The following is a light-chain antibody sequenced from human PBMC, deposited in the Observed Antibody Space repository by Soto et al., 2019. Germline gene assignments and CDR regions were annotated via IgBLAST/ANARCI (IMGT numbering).Light chain of an antibody. Sequence: EIVLTQSPATLSVSPGDRATLSCRASQSVNSNLAWYHLKPGQAPRLLIFDVSTRATGVPPRFSGSGSGTDFTLTIIGLEPEDFAIYYCQQRSNWPLTFGGGTKVDIK. CDR3: QQRSNWPLT. V-gene: IGKV3-11*01. J-gene: IGKJ4*01. CDR1: QSVNSN. CDR2: DVS.